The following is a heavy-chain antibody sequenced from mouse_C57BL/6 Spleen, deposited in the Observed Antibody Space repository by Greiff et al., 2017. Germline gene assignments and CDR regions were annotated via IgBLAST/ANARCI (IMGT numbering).Heavy chain of an antibody. Sequence: QVQLQQPGAELVRPGTSVKLSCKASGYTFTSYWMHWVKQRPGQGLEWIGVIDPSDSYTNYNQKFKGKATLTVDTSSSTAYMQLSSLTSEDSAVYYCARPYYSKDWFAYWGQGTLVTVSA. CDR2: IDPSDSYT. J-gene: IGHJ3*01. V-gene: IGHV1-59*01. CDR1: GYTFTSYW. CDR3: ARPYYSKDWFAY. D-gene: IGHD2-5*01.